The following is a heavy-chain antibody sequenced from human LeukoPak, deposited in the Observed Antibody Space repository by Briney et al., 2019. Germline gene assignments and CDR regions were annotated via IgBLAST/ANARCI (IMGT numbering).Heavy chain of an antibody. J-gene: IGHJ4*02. CDR2: IYYSGST. CDR3: ARAPDYGDYPYFDY. CDR1: GDSISSGGYY. V-gene: IGHV4-31*03. D-gene: IGHD4-17*01. Sequence: SETLSLTCTVSGDSISSGGYYWSWIRQHPGKGLEWIGYIYYSGSTYYNPSLKSRVTISVDTSKNQFSLKLSSVTAADTAVYYCARAPDYGDYPYFDYWGQGTLVTVSS.